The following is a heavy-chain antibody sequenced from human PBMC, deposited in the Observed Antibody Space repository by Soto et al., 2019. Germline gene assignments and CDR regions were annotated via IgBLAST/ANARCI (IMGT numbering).Heavy chain of an antibody. J-gene: IGHJ5*02. D-gene: IGHD6-13*01. CDR3: ARTPRGSWYGDWFDP. V-gene: IGHV3-33*01. CDR2: IWYDGSNK. Sequence: QVQLVESGGGVVQPGRSLRLSCAASGFTFSSYGMHWVRQAPGKGLEWVAVIWYDGSNKYYADSVKGRFTISRDNSKNTLYLQMNSLRAEDTAVYYSARTPRGSWYGDWFDPWGQGTLVTVSS. CDR1: GFTFSSYG.